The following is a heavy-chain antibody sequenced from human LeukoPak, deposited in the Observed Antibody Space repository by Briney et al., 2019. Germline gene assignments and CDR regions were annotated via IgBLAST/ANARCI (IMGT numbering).Heavy chain of an antibody. D-gene: IGHD6-13*01. V-gene: IGHV3-30*02. Sequence: RGSLRLSCAASGFTFSSYGMHWVRQAPGKGLEWVAFIRYDGSNKYYADSVKGRFTISRDNSKNTLYLQMNSLRAEDTAVYYCAKDGQLGGSSWFTLFFDYWGQGTLVTVSS. CDR2: IRYDGSNK. CDR1: GFTFSSYG. J-gene: IGHJ4*02. CDR3: AKDGQLGGSSWFTLFFDY.